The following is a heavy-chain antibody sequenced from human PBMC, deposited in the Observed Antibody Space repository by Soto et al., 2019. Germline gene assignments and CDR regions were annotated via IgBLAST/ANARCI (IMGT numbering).Heavy chain of an antibody. Sequence: GSLRLSCAASGFTFSTYAMHWVRQAPGKGLEWVAVISYDGTNKYYADYVRGRLTISRDNSENTMCLQMNSLRAEDTALYYCAKDGGGYNYGYVMLDKYYYGMDVWGQGT. CDR1: GFTFSTYA. CDR3: AKDGGGYNYGYVMLDKYYYGMDV. CDR2: ISYDGTNK. D-gene: IGHD5-18*01. V-gene: IGHV3-30-3*01. J-gene: IGHJ6*02.